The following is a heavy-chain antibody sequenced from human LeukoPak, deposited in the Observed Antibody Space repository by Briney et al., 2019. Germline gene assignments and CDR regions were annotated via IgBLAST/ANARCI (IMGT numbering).Heavy chain of an antibody. CDR3: AKIAVAGRRGAHFDY. D-gene: IGHD6-19*01. CDR2: IGYSNNST. V-gene: IGHV3-23*01. Sequence: GGSLRLSCSGSGFTFSGYVMIWVRQAPGKGLEWVSSIGYSNNSTYYSDSVKGRFTISRDNSKNTLYLQMNSLRAEDTALYYCAKIAVAGRRGAHFDYWGQGTLVTVSS. CDR1: GFTFSGYV. J-gene: IGHJ4*02.